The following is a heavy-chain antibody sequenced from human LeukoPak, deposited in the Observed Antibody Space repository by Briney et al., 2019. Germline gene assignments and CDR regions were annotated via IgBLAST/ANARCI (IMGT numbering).Heavy chain of an antibody. CDR1: GFTFSNYA. J-gene: IGHJ4*02. CDR3: VIWGDYDVLTGYYVPDY. V-gene: IGHV3-23*01. CDR2: ITGSGTNR. D-gene: IGHD3-9*01. Sequence: GGSLRLSCVASGFTFSNYAMSWVRQAPGKGLEWVSAITGSGTNRYYADSLKGRFTTSRDDSKNTVFLQMNSLGHEDTAIYYCVIWGDYDVLTGYYVPDYWGQGTLVTVAS.